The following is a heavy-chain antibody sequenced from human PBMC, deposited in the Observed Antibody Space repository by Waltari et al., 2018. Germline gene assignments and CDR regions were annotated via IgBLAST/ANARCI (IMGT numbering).Heavy chain of an antibody. CDR1: GGSISSYY. CDR2: IYYSGST. CDR3: ARWDPDIVAGFDP. V-gene: IGHV4-59*08. D-gene: IGHD2-15*01. J-gene: IGHJ5*02. Sequence: QVQLQESGPGLVKPSETLSLTCTVSGGSISSYYWSWIRQPPGKGLEWIGYIYYSGSTNYNPSLKSRVTISVDTSKNQFSLKLSSVTAADTAVYYCARWDPDIVAGFDPWGQGTLVTVSS.